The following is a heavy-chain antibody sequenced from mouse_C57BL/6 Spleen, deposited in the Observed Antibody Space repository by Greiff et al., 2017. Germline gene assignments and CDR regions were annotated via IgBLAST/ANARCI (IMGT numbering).Heavy chain of an antibody. CDR2: INPSSGYT. CDR3: ARITTGVGGY. Sequence: LVESGAELARPGASVKMSCKASGYTFTSYTMHWVKQRPGQGLEWIGYINPSSGYTKYNQKFKDKATLTADKSSSTAYMQLSSLTSEDSAVYYCARITTGVGGYWGQGTTLTVSS. CDR1: GYTFTSYT. V-gene: IGHV1-4*01. J-gene: IGHJ2*01. D-gene: IGHD1-1*01.